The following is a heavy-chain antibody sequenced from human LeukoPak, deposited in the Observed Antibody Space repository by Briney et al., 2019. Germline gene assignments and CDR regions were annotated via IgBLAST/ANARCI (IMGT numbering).Heavy chain of an antibody. Sequence: ASVKVSCKASGYTFTGYYMHWVRQAPGQGLEWMGWINPNSGGTNYAQKFQGRVTMTRDTSISTAYMEPSRLRSDDTAVYYCARVYQSGYPPVDPWGQGTLVTVSS. D-gene: IGHD3-16*02. V-gene: IGHV1-2*02. CDR3: ARVYQSGYPPVDP. CDR2: INPNSGGT. J-gene: IGHJ5*02. CDR1: GYTFTGYY.